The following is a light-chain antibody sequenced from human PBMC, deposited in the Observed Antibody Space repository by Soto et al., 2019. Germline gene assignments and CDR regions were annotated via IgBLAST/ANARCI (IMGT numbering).Light chain of an antibody. CDR2: AAS. Sequence: DIQLTQSPSFLSASVGDRVTITCRASQAINSYLAWYQQKPGKAPKLLIYAASTLQSGVPSRFSGSGSGTEFTLTISSLQPEDFATYYCQQLNSYPRITFGQGTRLEIK. J-gene: IGKJ5*01. CDR1: QAINSY. CDR3: QQLNSYPRIT. V-gene: IGKV1-9*01.